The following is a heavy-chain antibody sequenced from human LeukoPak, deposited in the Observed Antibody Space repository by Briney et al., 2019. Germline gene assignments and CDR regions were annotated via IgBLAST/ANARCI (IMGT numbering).Heavy chain of an antibody. D-gene: IGHD2-15*01. CDR1: GASIQNYY. Sequence: PSETLSLTCSVTGASIQNYYWSWIRQPAGRGLEWIGRIYSFGMTDHNPSLTSRVTMSVDTSKNQFSLTLRSVTAADTAMYYCARDRAGDDSVVRLDFWGQGILVTVSS. J-gene: IGHJ4*02. CDR3: ARDRAGDDSVVRLDF. CDR2: IYSFGMT. V-gene: IGHV4-4*07.